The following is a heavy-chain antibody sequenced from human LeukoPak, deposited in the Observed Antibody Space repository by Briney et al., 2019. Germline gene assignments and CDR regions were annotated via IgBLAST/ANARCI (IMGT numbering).Heavy chain of an antibody. Sequence: ASVKVSCTVSGYTLTELSMHWVRQAPGKGLEWMGGFDPEDGETIYAQKFQGRVTMTEDTSTDTAYMELSSLRSEDTAVYYCATDSQRPPYDILTGPRGYGMDVWGQGTTVTVSS. CDR3: ATDSQRPPYDILTGPRGYGMDV. CDR2: FDPEDGET. D-gene: IGHD3-9*01. CDR1: GYTLTELS. J-gene: IGHJ6*02. V-gene: IGHV1-24*01.